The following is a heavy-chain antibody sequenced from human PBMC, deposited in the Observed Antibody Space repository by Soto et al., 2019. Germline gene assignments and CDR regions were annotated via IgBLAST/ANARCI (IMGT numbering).Heavy chain of an antibody. CDR2: INHSGST. CDR3: ARGPSAARGRVNDY. D-gene: IGHD6-6*01. J-gene: IGHJ4*02. CDR1: GGSFSGYY. V-gene: IGHV4-34*01. Sequence: SETLSLTCAVYGGSFSGYYWSWIRQPPGKGLEWIGEINHSGSTNYNPSLKSRVTISVDTSKNQFSLKLSSVTAADTAVYYCARGPSAARGRVNDYWGQGTLVTVSS.